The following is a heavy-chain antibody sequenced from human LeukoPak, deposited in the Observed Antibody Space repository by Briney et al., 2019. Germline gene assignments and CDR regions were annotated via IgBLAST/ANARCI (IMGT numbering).Heavy chain of an antibody. CDR2: IVPIFGTT. CDR3: ARVTGYSNWFDP. V-gene: IGHV1-69*05. CDR1: GGTFTSYS. D-gene: IGHD4-11*01. Sequence: ASVKVSCKASGGTFTSYSVSWVRQAPGHGLEWMGGIVPIFGTTDYAEKFKGRDTMTTDESTTIVYMELSSLRSEDTAVYYCARVTGYSNWFDPWGQGTLVTVSS. J-gene: IGHJ5*02.